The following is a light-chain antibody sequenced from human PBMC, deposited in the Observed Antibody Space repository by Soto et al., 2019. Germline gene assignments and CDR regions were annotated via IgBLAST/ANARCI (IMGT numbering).Light chain of an antibody. CDR1: QSISSW. CDR2: DAS. V-gene: IGKV1-5*01. CDR3: QQYNSYSYT. Sequence: DIHLSQSPSTLSASAGERATLTFRASQSISSWLAWYQQKPGKAPNLLIYDASSLESGVPSRFSGSGSGTEFTLTISSLQPDDFATYYCQQYNSYSYTFGQGTKVDIK. J-gene: IGKJ1*01.